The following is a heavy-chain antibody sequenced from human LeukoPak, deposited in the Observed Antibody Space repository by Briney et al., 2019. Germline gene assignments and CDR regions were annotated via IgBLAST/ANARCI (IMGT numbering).Heavy chain of an antibody. CDR1: GYTFTSYG. Sequence: ASVKVSCKASGYTFTSYGISWVRQAPGQGLEWMGWIRAYNGNTNYAQKLQGRVTMTTDTSTSTAYMELRSLRSDDTAVYYCARDGPNVDYYYDSSGYYDYWGQGTLVTVSS. V-gene: IGHV1-18*01. CDR3: ARDGPNVDYYYDSSGYYDY. J-gene: IGHJ4*02. D-gene: IGHD3-22*01. CDR2: IRAYNGNT.